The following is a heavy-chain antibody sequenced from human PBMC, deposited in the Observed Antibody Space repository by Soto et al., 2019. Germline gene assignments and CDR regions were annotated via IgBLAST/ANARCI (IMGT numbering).Heavy chain of an antibody. Sequence: QVQLQESGPGLVKPSETLSLTCTVSGGSISSYYWSWIRQPPGKGLEWIGYIYYSGSTNYNPSLKSRVTISVDTSKNQFSLKLSSVTAADTAVYYCARARVAAAGTFNWFDPWGQGTLVTVSS. CDR3: ARARVAAAGTFNWFDP. D-gene: IGHD6-13*01. CDR1: GGSISSYY. J-gene: IGHJ5*02. CDR2: IYYSGST. V-gene: IGHV4-59*01.